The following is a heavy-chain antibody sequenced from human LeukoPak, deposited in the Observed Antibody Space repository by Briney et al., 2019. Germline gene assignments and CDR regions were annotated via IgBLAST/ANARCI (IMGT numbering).Heavy chain of an antibody. CDR3: AKDLPAAYFDY. Sequence: GGSLRLSCAASGFTFSHYGMHWVRQAPGKGLEWVAFVRSDGSIKYYADSVKGRFTISRDNSRTTLHLQMNSLRAEDTAVYHCAKDLPAAYFDYWGQGTLVTVSS. D-gene: IGHD2-2*01. CDR1: GFTFSHYG. V-gene: IGHV3-30*02. J-gene: IGHJ4*02. CDR2: VRSDGSIK.